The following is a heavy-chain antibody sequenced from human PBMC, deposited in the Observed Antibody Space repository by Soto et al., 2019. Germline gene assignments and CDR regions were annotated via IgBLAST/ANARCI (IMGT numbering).Heavy chain of an antibody. D-gene: IGHD6-19*01. CDR2: IYYSGST. CDR1: GGSVSSGSYY. CDR3: ARGVSGWPYYYDY. V-gene: IGHV4-61*01. J-gene: IGHJ4*02. Sequence: QVQLQESGPGLVKPSETLSLTCTVSGGSVSSGSYYWNWIRQPPGKGLEWIGYIYYSGSTNYKPSVKSRVTISVDTSKNQFSLKLNSVTAADTAVYYCARGVSGWPYYYDYWGQGTLVTVSS.